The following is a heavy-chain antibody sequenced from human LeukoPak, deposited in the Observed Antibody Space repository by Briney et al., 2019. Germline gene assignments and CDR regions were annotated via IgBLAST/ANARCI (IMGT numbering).Heavy chain of an antibody. CDR2: ISSSGSTI. CDR1: GFTFSSYS. V-gene: IGHV3-48*01. CDR3: AREDTAMVTGDY. D-gene: IGHD5-18*01. J-gene: IGHJ4*02. Sequence: GGSLRLSCAASGFTFSSYSMNWVRQAPGKGLEWVSYISSSGSTIYYADSVKGRFTISRDNAKNSLYLQMNSLRAEDTAVYYCAREDTAMVTGDYWGQGTLVTVSS.